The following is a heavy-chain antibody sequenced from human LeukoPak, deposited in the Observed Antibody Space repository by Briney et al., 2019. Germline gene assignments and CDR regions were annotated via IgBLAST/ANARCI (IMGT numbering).Heavy chain of an antibody. CDR3: ASLIVVVPAANIGFDP. CDR2: ISYDGSNK. Sequence: GGSLRLSCAASGFTFSSYAMHWVRQAPGKGLEWVAVISYDGSNKYYADSVKGRFTISRDNSKNTLYLQMNSLRAEDTAVYYCASLIVVVPAANIGFDPWGQGTLVTVSS. D-gene: IGHD2-2*01. J-gene: IGHJ5*02. V-gene: IGHV3-30*11. CDR1: GFTFSSYA.